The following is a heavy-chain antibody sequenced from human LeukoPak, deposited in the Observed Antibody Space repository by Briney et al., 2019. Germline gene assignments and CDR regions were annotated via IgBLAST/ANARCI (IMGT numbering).Heavy chain of an antibody. Sequence: PVKVSCKASGGTFSSYAISWVRQAPGQGLEWMGGIIPIFGTANYAQKFQGRVTITADESTSTAYMELSSLRSEDTAVYYCAISCSSTSCYGYWGQGTLVTVSS. CDR1: GGTFSSYA. CDR2: IIPIFGTA. D-gene: IGHD2-2*01. J-gene: IGHJ4*02. CDR3: AISCSSTSCYGY. V-gene: IGHV1-69*13.